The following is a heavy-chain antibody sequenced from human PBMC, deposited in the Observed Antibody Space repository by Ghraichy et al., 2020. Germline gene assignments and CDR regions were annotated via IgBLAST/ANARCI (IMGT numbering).Heavy chain of an antibody. D-gene: IGHD3-16*01. V-gene: IGHV3-23*01. CDR1: AFTFTTYA. CDR3: ARDGGWGSFDS. CDR2: ISSSGDRT. J-gene: IGHJ4*02. Sequence: LSLTCAASAFTFTTYAMSWVRQAPGKGLEWVSRISSSGDRTEYADSAKGRFTISRDNSKYMVYVQMNSLRVDNAAVYYCARDGGWGSFDSWGQGTLVTVT.